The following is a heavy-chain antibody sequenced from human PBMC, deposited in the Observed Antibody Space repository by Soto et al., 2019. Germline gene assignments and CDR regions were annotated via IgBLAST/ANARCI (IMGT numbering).Heavy chain of an antibody. V-gene: IGHV1-18*01. CDR1: GYTFTSYG. D-gene: IGHD3-10*01. Sequence: ASVKVSCKASGYTFTSYGISWVRQAPGQGLEWMGWISAYNGNTNYAQKLQGRVTMTTDTSTSTAYMELRSLRSDDTAVYYCAISMVRGVRYYYYYMDVWGKGTTVTVSS. CDR2: ISAYNGNT. CDR3: AISMVRGVRYYYYYMDV. J-gene: IGHJ6*03.